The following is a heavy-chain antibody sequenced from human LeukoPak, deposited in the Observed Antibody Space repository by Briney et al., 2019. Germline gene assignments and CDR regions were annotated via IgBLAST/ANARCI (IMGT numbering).Heavy chain of an antibody. V-gene: IGHV3-7*01. CDR2: IKTDGSLT. CDR3: ARDLNWETY. J-gene: IGHJ4*02. D-gene: IGHD7-27*01. CDR1: GFTFSSYW. Sequence: GGSLRLSCVASGFTFSSYWMTWVRQAPGKGLEWVANIKTDGSLTYYVDSVKGRFTISRDNAKNSLYLQMNSLRAEDTAVYYCARDLNWETYWGQGTLVSVPS.